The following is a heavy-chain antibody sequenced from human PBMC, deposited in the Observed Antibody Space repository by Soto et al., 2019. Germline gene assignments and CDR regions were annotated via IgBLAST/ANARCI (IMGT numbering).Heavy chain of an antibody. CDR1: GFTFSGSD. D-gene: IGHD3-10*01. Sequence: EVQLVESGGGLVQPGGSLKLSCAASGFTFSGSDIHWVRQASGKGLEWLGRIGSKASSYATAYAASVKGSFTISRDDSKNTAYLQMNSLKTEDTAVYYCARHQEGSGVDWGQGTLVTVSS. CDR2: IGSKASSYAT. V-gene: IGHV3-73*01. CDR3: ARHQEGSGVD. J-gene: IGHJ4*02.